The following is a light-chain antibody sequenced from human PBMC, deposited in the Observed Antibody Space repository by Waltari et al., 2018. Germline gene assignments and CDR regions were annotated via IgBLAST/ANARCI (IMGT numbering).Light chain of an antibody. CDR1: QDIGNY. Sequence: DIQMTQSPSSLSASIGDRVTITCRASQDIGNYLAWFQQKPGKAPKSLIYAASNLQSGVPSKFSCSGSGTDFTLTISSLQPEDSATYYCLQYNNYPWMFGRGTKVEIK. V-gene: IGKV1-16*02. CDR3: LQYNNYPWM. CDR2: AAS. J-gene: IGKJ1*01.